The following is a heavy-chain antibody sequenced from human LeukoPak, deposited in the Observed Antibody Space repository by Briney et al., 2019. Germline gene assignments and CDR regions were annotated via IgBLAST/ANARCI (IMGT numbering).Heavy chain of an antibody. CDR1: GFSFSSYG. J-gene: IGHJ4*02. Sequence: GGSLRLSCAASGFSFSSYGMHWVRQAPGKGLEWVAVIWYDGSKKYYADSVKGRFTISRDNSKNTLYLQMNSLRAEDTAVYFCARSRDGYKRFDSWGQGTLVTVSS. D-gene: IGHD5-24*01. V-gene: IGHV3-33*01. CDR2: IWYDGSKK. CDR3: ARSRDGYKRFDS.